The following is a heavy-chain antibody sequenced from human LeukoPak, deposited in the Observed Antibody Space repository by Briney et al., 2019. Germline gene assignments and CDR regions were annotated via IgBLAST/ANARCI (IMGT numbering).Heavy chain of an antibody. J-gene: IGHJ6*02. CDR3: ARDSAWAPLPSYYYYGMDV. CDR2: IVVGSGNT. Sequence: SVKVSCKASGFTFTSSAVQWVRQARGQRLEWIGWIVVGSGNTNYAQKFQERVTITRDMSTSTAYMELSSLRSEDTAVYYCARDSAWAPLPSYYYYGMDVWGQGTTVTVSS. V-gene: IGHV1-58*01. D-gene: IGHD3-16*01. CDR1: GFTFTSSA.